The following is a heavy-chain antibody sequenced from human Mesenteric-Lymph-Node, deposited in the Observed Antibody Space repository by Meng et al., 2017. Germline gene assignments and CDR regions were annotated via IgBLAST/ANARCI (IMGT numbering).Heavy chain of an antibody. D-gene: IGHD1-26*01. Sequence: VQLVQSGAEGKKPGASGKGACKASGDTFTNYAIQWVRQAPGQRLEWMGWINSGNGKTKYSEKFQGRVTITRDTSATTAYMELSSLRSEDMAVYYCARGLWEQSRYYFDSWGQGTLVTVSS. J-gene: IGHJ4*02. V-gene: IGHV1-3*01. CDR1: GDTFTNYA. CDR2: INSGNGKT. CDR3: ARGLWEQSRYYFDS.